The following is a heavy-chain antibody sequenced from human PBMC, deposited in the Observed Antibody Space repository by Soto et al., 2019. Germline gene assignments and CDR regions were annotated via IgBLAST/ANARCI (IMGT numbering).Heavy chain of an antibody. CDR1: GFTFSNYG. CDR3: ARGGYGDSHAEYFQH. V-gene: IGHV3-30*14. J-gene: IGHJ1*01. Sequence: QVQLVESGGGVVQPGRSLRLSCAASGFTFSNYGMHWVRQAPGKGLEWGALISYDGSSKDYADSVKGRFTISRDNSKSTLYLQMNRLSVEDTAVYYCARGGYGDSHAEYFQHWGQGTLVTVSS. D-gene: IGHD4-17*01. CDR2: ISYDGSSK.